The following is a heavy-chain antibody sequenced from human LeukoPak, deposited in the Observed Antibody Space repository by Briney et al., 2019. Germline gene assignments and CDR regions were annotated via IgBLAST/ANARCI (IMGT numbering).Heavy chain of an antibody. Sequence: GGSLRLSCAASGFTFSSYAMSWVRQAPGKGLEWVSAISGSGGSTYYADSVKGRFTISRDNSKNTPYLQMNSLRAEDTAVYYCAKDQVVVVPAAISYYFDYWGQGTLVTVSS. CDR1: GFTFSSYA. V-gene: IGHV3-23*01. CDR2: ISGSGGST. CDR3: AKDQVVVVPAAISYYFDY. J-gene: IGHJ4*02. D-gene: IGHD2-2*01.